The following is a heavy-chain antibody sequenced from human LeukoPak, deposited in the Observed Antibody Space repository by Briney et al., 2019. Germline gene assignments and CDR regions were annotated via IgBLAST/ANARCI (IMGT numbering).Heavy chain of an antibody. CDR3: ARHPPPRYCSSTSCSDY. CDR1: GGSFSGYH. CDR2: INHSGST. D-gene: IGHD2-2*01. Sequence: SETLSLTCAVYGGSFSGYHWSWIRQPPGKGLEWIGEINHSGSTNYNPSLKSRVTISVDTSKNQFSLKLSSVTAADTAVYYCARHPPPRYCSSTSCSDYWGQGTLVTVSS. V-gene: IGHV4-34*01. J-gene: IGHJ4*02.